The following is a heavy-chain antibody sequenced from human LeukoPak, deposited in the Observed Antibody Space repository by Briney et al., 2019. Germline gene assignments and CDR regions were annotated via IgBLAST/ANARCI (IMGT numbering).Heavy chain of an antibody. CDR2: INAGNGNT. V-gene: IGHV1-3*01. D-gene: IGHD6-13*01. CDR3: ARGWTAAAGSELDY. CDR1: GYTFTSYA. J-gene: IGHJ4*02. Sequence: ASVKVSCKASGYTFTSYAMHWVRQAPGQRLEWMGWINAGNGNTKYSQKFQGRVTITRDTSASTAYMELSSLRSEDTAVYYCARGWTAAAGSELDYWGQGTLVTVSS.